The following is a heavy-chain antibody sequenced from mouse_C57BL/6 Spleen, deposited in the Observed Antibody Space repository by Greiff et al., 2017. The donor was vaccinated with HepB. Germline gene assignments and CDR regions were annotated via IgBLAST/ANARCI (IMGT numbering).Heavy chain of an antibody. Sequence: DVMLVESGGGLVQPKGSLKLSCAASGFSFNTYAMNWVRQAPGKGLEWVARIRSKSNNYATYYADSVKDRFTISRDDSESMLYLQMNNLKTEDTAMYYCVREGGPTGFDYWGQGTTLTVSS. D-gene: IGHD1-1*01. J-gene: IGHJ2*01. CDR1: GFSFNTYA. V-gene: IGHV10-1*01. CDR2: IRSKSNNYAT. CDR3: VREGGPTGFDY.